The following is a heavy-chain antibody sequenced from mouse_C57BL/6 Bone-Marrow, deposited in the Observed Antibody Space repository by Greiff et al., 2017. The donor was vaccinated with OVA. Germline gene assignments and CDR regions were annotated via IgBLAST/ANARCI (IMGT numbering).Heavy chain of an antibody. CDR3: ARDYGSLFDY. J-gene: IGHJ2*01. CDR1: GYTFTSYW. D-gene: IGHD1-1*01. Sequence: VQLQQPGAELVKPGASVKMSCKASGYTFTSYWITWVKQRPGQGLEWIGDIYPGSGSTNYNEKFKSKATMTVDTSSSAAYMQLSSLTSEYSAVYYGARDYGSLFDYWGQGTTLTVSS. CDR2: IYPGSGST. V-gene: IGHV1-55*01.